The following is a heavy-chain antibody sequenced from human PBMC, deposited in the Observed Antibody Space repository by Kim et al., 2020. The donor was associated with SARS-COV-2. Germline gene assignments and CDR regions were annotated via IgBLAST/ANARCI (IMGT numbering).Heavy chain of an antibody. D-gene: IGHD3-9*01. CDR3: ARFDWSSSGIPN. CDR1: GFTFSNNW. Sequence: GGSLRLSCAASGFTFSNNWMHWVRQAPGKGLVWVSRINGDVSITTYADSVKGRFTISRDNAKNTLYLQMNSPRAEDTAVYYCARFDWSSSGIPNWGQGTLVTVSS. CDR2: INGDVSIT. V-gene: IGHV3-74*01. J-gene: IGHJ4*02.